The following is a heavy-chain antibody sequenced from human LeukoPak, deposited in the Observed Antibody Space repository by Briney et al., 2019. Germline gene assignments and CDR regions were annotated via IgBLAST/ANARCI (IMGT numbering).Heavy chain of an antibody. D-gene: IGHD2-21*02. V-gene: IGHV4-39*01. CDR3: ARLRLGGDRSRPYYFDY. CDR2: IYYSGST. Sequence: PSETLSLTCTVSGGSISSSSYYWGWMRQPPGKGLEWIGSIYYSGSTYYNPSLKSRVTISVDTSKYQFSLKLSSVTAADTAVYYRARLRLGGDRSRPYYFDYWGQGTLVTVFS. CDR1: GGSISSSSYY. J-gene: IGHJ4*02.